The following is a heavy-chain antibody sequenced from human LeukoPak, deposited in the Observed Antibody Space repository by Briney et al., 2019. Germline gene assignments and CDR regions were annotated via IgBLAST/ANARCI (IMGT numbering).Heavy chain of an antibody. CDR2: INPNSGGT. J-gene: IGHJ6*02. V-gene: IGHV1-2*04. CDR1: GYTFTSYY. Sequence: EASVKVSCKASGYTFTSYYMHWVRQAPGQGLEWMGWINPNSGGTNYAQKFQGWVSMTRDTSISTAYMELSRLRSDDTAVYYCARDQTGYGMDVWGQGTTVTVSS. CDR3: ARDQTGYGMDV.